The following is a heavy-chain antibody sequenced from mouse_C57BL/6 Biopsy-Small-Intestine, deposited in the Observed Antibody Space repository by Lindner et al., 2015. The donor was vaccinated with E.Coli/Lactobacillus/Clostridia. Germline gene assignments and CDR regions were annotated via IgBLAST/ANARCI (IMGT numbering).Heavy chain of an antibody. J-gene: IGHJ2*01. Sequence: VQLQESGPELVKPGASVKISCKASGFSFTGYYMHWVKQSHGDILDWIGYIYPYNGVSSYNQKFKDKATLTVDRSSSTAYMELRSLTSEDSAVYYCARGNNWDSDFDYWGLGHHSHSLL. CDR3: ARGNNWDSDFDY. V-gene: IGHV1-31*01. CDR1: GFSFTGYY. CDR2: IYPYNGVS. D-gene: IGHD4-1*01.